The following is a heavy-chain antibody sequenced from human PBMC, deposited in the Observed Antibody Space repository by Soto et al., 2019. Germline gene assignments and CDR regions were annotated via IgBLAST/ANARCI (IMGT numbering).Heavy chain of an antibody. CDR1: GSNFSKYG. D-gene: IGHD3-3*01. V-gene: IGHV1-18*01. CDR3: ARVATLIPIFHGLDA. CDR2: ISGYNGNT. Sequence: QVQLVQSGAEVKKPGASVKVSCKASGSNFSKYGIPWVRQAPGHGLEGRGWISGYNGNTHFAQRLQGRVNMTADTSTRTAYMEVTSLRPDDTAIYYCARVATLIPIFHGLDAWGQGTTVTVSS. J-gene: IGHJ6*02.